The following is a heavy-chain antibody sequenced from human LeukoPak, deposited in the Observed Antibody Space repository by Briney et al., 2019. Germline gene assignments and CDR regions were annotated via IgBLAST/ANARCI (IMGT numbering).Heavy chain of an antibody. CDR1: GYSFTSYW. Sequence: GESLKISCKGSGYSFTSYWIGWVRQMPGKGLEWMGIIYPGDSDTRYSPSFQGQVTISADKSISTAYLQWSSLKASDTAMYYCARPVLSSSWYRDAFDIWGQGTMVTVSS. V-gene: IGHV5-51*01. D-gene: IGHD6-13*01. CDR2: IYPGDSDT. CDR3: ARPVLSSSWYRDAFDI. J-gene: IGHJ3*02.